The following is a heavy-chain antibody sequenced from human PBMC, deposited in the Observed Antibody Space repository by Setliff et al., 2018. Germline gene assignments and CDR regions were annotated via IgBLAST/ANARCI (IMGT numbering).Heavy chain of an antibody. CDR2: IWYDGSNK. CDR1: GFTFSSYG. D-gene: IGHD4-17*01. V-gene: IGHV3-30*02. J-gene: IGHJ4*02. CDR3: AKDLSNFGDYGDY. Sequence: GGSLRLSCAASGFTFSSYGMHWVRQAPGKGLEWVAVIWYDGSNKYYADSVNGRFTISRDNSKNTLYLEMNSLRPEDTAVYYCAKDLSNFGDYGDYWGQGTLVTVSS.